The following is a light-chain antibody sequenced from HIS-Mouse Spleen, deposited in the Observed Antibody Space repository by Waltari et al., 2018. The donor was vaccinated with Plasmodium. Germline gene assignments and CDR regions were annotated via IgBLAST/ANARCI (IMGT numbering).Light chain of an antibody. J-gene: IGKJ3*01. CDR3: QQYNNWSFT. CDR1: QSVSSN. Sequence: EIVMEQSPATLYVSPGERANLSCRASQSVSSNLAWYQQKPGQAPRLLIYGASTRATGIPARFSGSGSGTEFTLTISSLQSEDFAVYYCQQYNNWSFTFGPGTKVDIK. V-gene: IGKV3-15*01. CDR2: GAS.